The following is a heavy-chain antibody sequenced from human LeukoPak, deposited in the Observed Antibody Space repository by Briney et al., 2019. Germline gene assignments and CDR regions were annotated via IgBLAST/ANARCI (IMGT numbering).Heavy chain of an antibody. V-gene: IGHV3-21*01. CDR3: ARGSSCWYFPPSYYYYYYGMDV. D-gene: IGHD6-13*01. Sequence: GGSLRLPCAASGFTFSSYSMNWVRQAPGKGLEWVSSISSSSSYIYYADSVKGRFTISRDNAKNSLYLQMNSLRAEDTAVYYCARGSSCWYFPPSYYYYYYGMDVWGQGTTVTVSS. J-gene: IGHJ6*02. CDR2: ISSSSSYI. CDR1: GFTFSSYS.